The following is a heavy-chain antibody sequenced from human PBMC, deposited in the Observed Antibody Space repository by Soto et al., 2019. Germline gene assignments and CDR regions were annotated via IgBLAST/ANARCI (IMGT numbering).Heavy chain of an antibody. CDR1: GFSCSSYD. J-gene: IGHJ3*02. CDR2: ILVGGST. V-gene: IGHV3-23*01. Sequence: LGLSCAVSGFSCSSYDMSWVRQAPGKGLEWVSTILVGGSTHYEDSVKGRFTISRDTSKNTVYLQMNSLTAGDTAFYYCAKATATSGGAFEIYGQGTMVTVSS. D-gene: IGHD1-1*01. CDR3: AKATATSGGAFEI.